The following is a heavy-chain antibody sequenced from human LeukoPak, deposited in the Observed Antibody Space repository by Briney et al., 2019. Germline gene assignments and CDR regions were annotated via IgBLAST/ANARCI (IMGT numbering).Heavy chain of an antibody. Sequence: RQPPGKGLEWIGFVHHSGTTNYNPSLKSRVTILIETSKNEFSLRLASVTTTDTAVYYCGKAASRLGTLSNDWGQGIPVSVSS. D-gene: IGHD3-16*01. CDR3: GKAASRLGTLSND. V-gene: IGHV4-59*01. J-gene: IGHJ4*02. CDR2: VHHSGTT.